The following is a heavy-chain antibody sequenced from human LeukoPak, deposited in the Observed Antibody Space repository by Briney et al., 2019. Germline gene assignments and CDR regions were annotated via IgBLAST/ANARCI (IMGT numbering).Heavy chain of an antibody. V-gene: IGHV3-9*01. D-gene: IGHD6-13*01. J-gene: IGHJ4*02. Sequence: GRSLRLSCAASGFTFDDYAMHWVRQAPGKGLEWVSGISRNSAGIGYADSVKGRFTISRDNAKNSLYLQMNSLRAEDTALYYCVKGVLGAAAGSGGEFDYWGQGTLVTVSS. CDR2: ISRNSAGI. CDR3: VKGVLGAAAGSGGEFDY. CDR1: GFTFDDYA.